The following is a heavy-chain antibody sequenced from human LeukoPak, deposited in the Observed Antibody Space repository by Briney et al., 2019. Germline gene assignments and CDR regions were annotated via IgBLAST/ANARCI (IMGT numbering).Heavy chain of an antibody. V-gene: IGHV3-9*01. D-gene: IGHD3-22*01. CDR3: AKLTNYYDSSGYPGGDAFDI. Sequence: GGSLRLSCAASGFTFDDYAMHWVRQAPGKGLEWVSGIRWNSGSIGYADSVKGRFTISRDNAKNSLYLQMNSLRAEDTALYYCAKLTNYYDSSGYPGGDAFDIWGQGTMVTVSS. CDR2: IRWNSGSI. CDR1: GFTFDDYA. J-gene: IGHJ3*02.